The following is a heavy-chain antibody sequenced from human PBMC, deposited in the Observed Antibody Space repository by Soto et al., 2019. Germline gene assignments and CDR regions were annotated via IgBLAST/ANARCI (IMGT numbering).Heavy chain of an antibody. CDR1: GGSISNSGYY. J-gene: IGHJ5*02. CDR2: VYYSGGT. CDR3: ARQYSSFDT. V-gene: IGHV4-39*01. Sequence: PSETLSLTCTVSGGSISNSGYYWGWVRQPPGKGLEWIASVYYSGGTYYKPSLKSRVTISVDTSKNQFSLKLNSVTAADTAVYYCARQYSSFDTWGQGTVLTISS. D-gene: IGHD6-19*01.